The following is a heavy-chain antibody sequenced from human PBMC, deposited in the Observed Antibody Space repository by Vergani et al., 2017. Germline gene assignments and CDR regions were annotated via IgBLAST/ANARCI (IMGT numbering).Heavy chain of an antibody. V-gene: IGHV2-5*04. Sequence: QITLKESGPTLVKPTQTLTLTCIFSGFSLNTLGVSVAWIRQPPGKALDWLAPIYWNDDQHYSPSLNNRVTNTKDTSKNQVVLTMTNMDYVDTGTYYCVYRKTECGTTCGFYPFYYYYYMDVWGKGTTVTVSS. CDR2: IYWNDDQ. D-gene: IGHD1-7*01. CDR3: VYRKTECGTTCGFYPFYYYYYMDV. CDR1: GFSLNTLGVS. J-gene: IGHJ6*03.